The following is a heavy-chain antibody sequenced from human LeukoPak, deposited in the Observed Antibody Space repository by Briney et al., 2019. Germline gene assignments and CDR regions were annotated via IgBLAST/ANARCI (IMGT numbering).Heavy chain of an antibody. V-gene: IGHV3-33*06. D-gene: IGHD5-24*01. CDR1: GFTFSSYG. CDR3: AKGWGWLQHFDY. Sequence: GRSLRLSCAASGFTFSSYGMHWVRQAPGKGLEWVAVIWYDGSNKYYADSVKGRFTISRDNSKNTLYLQMNSLRAEDTAVYYCAKGWGWLQHFDYWGQGTLVTVSS. CDR2: IWYDGSNK. J-gene: IGHJ4*02.